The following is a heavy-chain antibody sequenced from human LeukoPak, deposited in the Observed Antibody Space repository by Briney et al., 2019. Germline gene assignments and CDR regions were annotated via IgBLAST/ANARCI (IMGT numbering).Heavy chain of an antibody. D-gene: IGHD6-6*01. CDR2: INHSGST. CDR3: ARGVHYYYGMDV. J-gene: IGHJ6*02. CDR1: GGSFSGYY. V-gene: IGHV4-34*01. Sequence: KPSETQSLTCAVYGGSFSGYYWSWIRQPPGKGLEWIGEINHSGSTNYNPSLKSRVTISVDTSKNQFSLKLSSVTAADTAVYYCARGVHYYYGMDVWGQGTTVTVSS.